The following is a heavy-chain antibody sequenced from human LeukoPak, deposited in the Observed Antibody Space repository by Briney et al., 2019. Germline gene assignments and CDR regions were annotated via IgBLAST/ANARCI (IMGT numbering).Heavy chain of an antibody. CDR3: ARDPGAYLDY. J-gene: IGHJ4*02. D-gene: IGHD3-10*01. CDR1: GFTFSSYA. V-gene: IGHV3-33*01. Sequence: GGSLRLSCAVSGFTFSSYAIHWVRQAPGKGLEWMRLIWSDGRNKYYADSVKGRFTISRENSKDTLYLPMHSTRAEDTAVYYCARDPGAYLDYWGQGTLVTVSS. CDR2: IWSDGRNK.